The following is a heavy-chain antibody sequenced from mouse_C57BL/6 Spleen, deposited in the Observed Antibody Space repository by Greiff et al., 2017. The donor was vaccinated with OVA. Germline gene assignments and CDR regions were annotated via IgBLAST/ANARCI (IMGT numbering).Heavy chain of an antibody. CDR1: GYSITSGYY. D-gene: IGHD2-3*01. Sequence: VQLKQSGPGLVKPSQSLSLTCSVTGYSITSGYYWNWIRQFPGNQLEWMGYISYDGSNNYKPSLKNRISITRDTSKNQFFLKLNSVTTEDTAAYYCARARLLPLYAMDYWGQGTSVTVSS. J-gene: IGHJ4*01. V-gene: IGHV3-6*01. CDR2: ISYDGSN. CDR3: ARARLLPLYAMDY.